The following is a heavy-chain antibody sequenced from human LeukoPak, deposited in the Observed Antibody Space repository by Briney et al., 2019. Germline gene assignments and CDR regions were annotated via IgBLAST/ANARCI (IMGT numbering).Heavy chain of an antibody. CDR3: AKDLHFYDSSGYYVPFDY. Sequence: GGSLRLSCAASGFTFSNYAMSWVRQAPGKGLEWVSIISGGGGRSTYYAASVRGRFTISRDNSKNTLYLQMNSLRAEDTAVYYCAKDLHFYDSSGYYVPFDYWGQGTLVTVSS. CDR2: ISGGGGRST. CDR1: GFTFSNYA. V-gene: IGHV3-23*01. D-gene: IGHD3-22*01. J-gene: IGHJ4*02.